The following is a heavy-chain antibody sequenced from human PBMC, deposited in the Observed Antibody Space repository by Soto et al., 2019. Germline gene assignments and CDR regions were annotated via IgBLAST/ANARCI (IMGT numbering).Heavy chain of an antibody. Sequence: EVQLVESGGGLIQPGGSLRLSCAASGFTVSYFYMNWVRQAPGKGLEWVSVIYGGDSTYYADSVKGRFTTSRDSSKNTVYLQMNSLRVEDTAVYYCARVDSVDYYYGMDVWGQGTTVTVSS. CDR1: GFTVSYFY. J-gene: IGHJ6*02. V-gene: IGHV3-53*01. CDR3: ARVDSVDYYYGMDV. CDR2: IYGGDST. D-gene: IGHD2-15*01.